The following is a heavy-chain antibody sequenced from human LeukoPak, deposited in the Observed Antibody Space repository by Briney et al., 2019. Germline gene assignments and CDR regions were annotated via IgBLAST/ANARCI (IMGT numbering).Heavy chain of an antibody. D-gene: IGHD3-9*01. J-gene: IGHJ3*02. CDR3: ARSYYDILTGPLQAFDI. CDR1: GYTFTSYG. CDR2: ISAYNGNT. Sequence: GASVKVSCKASGYTFTSYGISWVRQAPGQGLEWMGWISAYNGNTNYAQNLQGRVTMTTDTSTNTVSMELRSLRSDDTAVYYCARSYYDILTGPLQAFDIWGQGTMVTVSS. V-gene: IGHV1-18*01.